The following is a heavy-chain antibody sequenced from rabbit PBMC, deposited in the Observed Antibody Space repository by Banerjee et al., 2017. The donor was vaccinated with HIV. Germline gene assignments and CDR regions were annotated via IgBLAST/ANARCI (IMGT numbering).Heavy chain of an antibody. CDR1: GFSFSSSYY. CDR2: IYGGSSGST. CDR3: ARGFYVDYVDGTYFSL. Sequence: QSLEESGGDLVQPEASLTLTCTASGFSFSSSYYMWWVRQAPGKGLEWIACIYGGSSGSTYYASWAKGRFTISKTSSTTVTLQMTSLTAADTATYFCARGFYVDYVDGTYFSLWGPGTLVTV. J-gene: IGHJ4*01. V-gene: IGHV1S40*01. D-gene: IGHD2-1*01.